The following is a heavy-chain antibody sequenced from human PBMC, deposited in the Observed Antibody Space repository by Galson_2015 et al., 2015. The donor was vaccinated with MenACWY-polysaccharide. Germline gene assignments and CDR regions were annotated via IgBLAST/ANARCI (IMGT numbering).Heavy chain of an antibody. J-gene: IGHJ4*02. Sequence: SLRLSCAASGFTFSSYGMHWVRQAPGKGLDWVTYITYDGSDQNYARSVKGRFTISRDNSKSMLYLQMDSLRAEDTAVYHCAKREARNSGPFDLWGQGAPVTVSS. V-gene: IGHV3-30*18. D-gene: IGHD6-19*01. CDR3: AKREARNSGPFDL. CDR2: ITYDGSDQ. CDR1: GFTFSSYG.